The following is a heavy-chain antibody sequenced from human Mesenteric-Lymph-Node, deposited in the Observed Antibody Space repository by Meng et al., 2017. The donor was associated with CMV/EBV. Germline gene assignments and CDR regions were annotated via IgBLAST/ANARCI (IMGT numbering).Heavy chain of an antibody. CDR1: GFTFSSYS. D-gene: IGHD1-7*01. CDR2: LYSGGST. CDR3: AREVTGTTYDYAMDV. Sequence: GESLKISCAASGFTFSSYSMNWVRQAPGKGLEWVSILYSGGSTYYADSVKGRFTISRDNSKNTLYLQMNSLRAEDTAVYYCAREVTGTTYDYAMDVWGQGTTVTVSS. J-gene: IGHJ6*02. V-gene: IGHV3-53*01.